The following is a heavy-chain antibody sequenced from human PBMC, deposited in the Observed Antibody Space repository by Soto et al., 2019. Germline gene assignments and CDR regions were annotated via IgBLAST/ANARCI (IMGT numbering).Heavy chain of an antibody. Sequence: GGSLRLSCAPSGFTFSDYYMTWVRQAPGKGLEWVSAVTANGGSTYSADSVKGRFTISRDNSKNTRFLQMNSLRAEDTAVYYCASLGVGDWANYYYYYGMDVWGQGTTVTVSS. J-gene: IGHJ6*02. D-gene: IGHD2-21*02. CDR1: GFTFSDYY. CDR2: VTANGGST. V-gene: IGHV3-23*01. CDR3: ASLGVGDWANYYYYYGMDV.